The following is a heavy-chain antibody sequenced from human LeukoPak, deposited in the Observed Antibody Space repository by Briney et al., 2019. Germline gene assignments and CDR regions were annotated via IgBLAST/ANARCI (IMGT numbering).Heavy chain of an antibody. Sequence: GSVKVSCKASGYTFTSYGISWVRQAPGQGLEWMGWISAYNGNTHYAQKPQGRVPTTTDTSPSTDYMELRSLRSDDTAVYYCARLLSSSSWYGSKYFDYWGQGTLVTVSS. V-gene: IGHV1-18*01. CDR3: ARLLSSSSWYGSKYFDY. J-gene: IGHJ4*02. D-gene: IGHD6-13*01. CDR2: ISAYNGNT. CDR1: GYTFTSYG.